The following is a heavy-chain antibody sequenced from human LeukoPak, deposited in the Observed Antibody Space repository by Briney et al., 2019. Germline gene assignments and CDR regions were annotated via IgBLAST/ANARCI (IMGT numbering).Heavy chain of an antibody. D-gene: IGHD6-19*01. CDR1: GFTFSTYG. CDR3: AKGGSSGWYGDY. Sequence: PGGSLRLSCAASGFTFSTYGMHWVRQAPGKGLEWVTFIRYDGSDKYYADSVKGRLTISRDNSKNTLYLQMNSLRAEDTAVYYCAKGGSSGWYGDYWGQGTLVTVSS. J-gene: IGHJ4*02. CDR2: IRYDGSDK. V-gene: IGHV3-30*02.